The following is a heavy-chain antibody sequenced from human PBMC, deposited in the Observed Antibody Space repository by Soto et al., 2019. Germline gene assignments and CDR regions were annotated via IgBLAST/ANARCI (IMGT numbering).Heavy chain of an antibody. D-gene: IGHD5-12*01. V-gene: IGHV4-31*03. CDR3: AREPSRRDGYNFWYYGMDV. CDR1: GGSISSGGYY. CDR2: IYYSGST. Sequence: LSLTCTVSGGSISSGGYYWSWIRQHPGKGLEWIGYIYYSGSTYYNPSLKSRVTISVDTSKNQFSLKLSSVTAADTAVYYCAREPSRRDGYNFWYYGMDVWGQGTTVTVSS. J-gene: IGHJ6*02.